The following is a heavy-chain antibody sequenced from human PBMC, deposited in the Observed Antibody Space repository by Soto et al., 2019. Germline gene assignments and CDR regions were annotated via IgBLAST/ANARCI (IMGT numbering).Heavy chain of an antibody. CDR3: ARDPQQQTGLGFDY. Sequence: QVQLVQSGAEVKKPGSSVKVSCKASGGTFSSYAISWVRQAPGQGLEWMGGIIPIFGTANYAQKFQGRVTXXAXEXXSTAYMELSSLRSEDTAVYYCARDPQQQTGLGFDYWGQGTLVTVSS. J-gene: IGHJ4*02. V-gene: IGHV1-69*12. CDR1: GGTFSSYA. D-gene: IGHD6-13*01. CDR2: IIPIFGTA.